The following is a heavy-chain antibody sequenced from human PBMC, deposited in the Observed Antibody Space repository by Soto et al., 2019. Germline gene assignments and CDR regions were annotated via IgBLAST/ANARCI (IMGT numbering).Heavy chain of an antibody. CDR3: AKSKGGTSTWPED. J-gene: IGHJ4*02. D-gene: IGHD2-2*01. V-gene: IGHV3-23*04. CDR1: GFIFKDYA. CDR2: ISSGGST. Sequence: EVQLVESGGGLVQPVGSLRLSCEASGFIFKDYAMTWVRQAPGAGLEWVSTISSGGSTFYAESVKGRFTISRDNSKNTLYLQLNSLKTGDTAVYFCAKSKGGTSTWPEDWGQGSLVTVSS.